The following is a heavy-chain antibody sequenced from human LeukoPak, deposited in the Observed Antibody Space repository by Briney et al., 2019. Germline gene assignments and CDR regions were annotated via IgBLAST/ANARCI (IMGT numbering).Heavy chain of an antibody. CDR2: IYYSGST. CDR1: GGSISSGGYS. D-gene: IGHD3-10*01. J-gene: IGHJ4*02. CDR3: ASRGRVSKGKNFDY. V-gene: IGHV4-30-4*07. Sequence: KPSQTLSLTCAVSGGSISSGGYSWSWIRQPPGKGLEWIGYIYYSGSTYYNPSLKSRVTISVDTSKNQFSLKLSSVTAADTAVYYCASRGRVSKGKNFDYWGQGTLVTVSS.